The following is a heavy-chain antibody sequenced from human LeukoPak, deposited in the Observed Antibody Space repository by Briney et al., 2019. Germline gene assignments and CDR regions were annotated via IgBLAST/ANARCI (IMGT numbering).Heavy chain of an antibody. V-gene: IGHV3-7*01. CDR3: ARELRTFDS. D-gene: IGHD3-16*01. CDR2: IKHNGDEL. CDR1: GFTFSSYW. J-gene: IGHJ4*02. Sequence: PGGSLRLSCAASGFTFSSYWMTWVRQAPGKGLEWVANIKHNGDELNYVDSVEDRFTISRDNAKNSQYLHMTSLRAEDTAVYYCARELRTFDSWGQGTLVTVSS.